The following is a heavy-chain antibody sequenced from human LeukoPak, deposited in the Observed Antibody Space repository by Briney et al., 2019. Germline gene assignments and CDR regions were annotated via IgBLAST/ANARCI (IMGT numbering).Heavy chain of an antibody. D-gene: IGHD5-18*01. CDR1: GGTFSSYT. CDR2: IIPILGIA. CDR3: ARTQVDTAMPVEYPLDY. V-gene: IGHV1-69*02. Sequence: GASVKVSCKASGGTFSSYTISWVRQAPGQGLEWMGRIIPILGIANYAQKFQGRATITADKSTSTAYMELSSLRSEDTAVYYCARTQVDTAMPVEYPLDYWGQGTLVTVSS. J-gene: IGHJ4*02.